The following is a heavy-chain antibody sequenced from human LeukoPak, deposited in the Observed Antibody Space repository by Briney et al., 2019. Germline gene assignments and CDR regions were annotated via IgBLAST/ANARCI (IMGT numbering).Heavy chain of an antibody. J-gene: IGHJ4*02. CDR3: ARYNGDLTGGFDY. V-gene: IGHV1-46*01. CDR2: INPAGGST. D-gene: IGHD4-17*01. CDR1: GYTFSDYY. Sequence: ASVKVSCKTSGYTFSDYYVHWVRQAPGQGLEWMGIINPAGGSTGYAQKFQGRVTMTRDTSTSTVYMELSSLRSEDTAVYYCARYNGDLTGGFDYWGQGTLVTVSS.